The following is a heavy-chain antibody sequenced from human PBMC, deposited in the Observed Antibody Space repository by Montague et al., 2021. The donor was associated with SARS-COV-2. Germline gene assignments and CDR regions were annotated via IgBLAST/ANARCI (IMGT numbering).Heavy chain of an antibody. Sequence: SLRLSCAASGFTFSSYAMSWVRQAPGKGLEWVSAISGSGGSTYXXXSXXXRFXISRDNSKNTLYLQMNSPRAEDTAVYYCAKASWIQLWFRTPYFDYWGQGTLVTVSS. CDR2: ISGSGGST. V-gene: IGHV3-23*01. CDR3: AKASWIQLWFRTPYFDY. D-gene: IGHD5-18*01. J-gene: IGHJ4*02. CDR1: GFTFSSYA.